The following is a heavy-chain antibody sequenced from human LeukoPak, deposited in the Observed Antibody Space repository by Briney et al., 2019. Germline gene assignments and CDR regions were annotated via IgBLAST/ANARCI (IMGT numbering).Heavy chain of an antibody. D-gene: IGHD2/OR15-2a*01. CDR3: ARDLEYYEPL. J-gene: IGHJ2*01. Sequence: PGGSLRLSCAASGFTLRTYSMNWVRQAPGKGLEWVSSIGSSGSHIYYADSVKGRFTISRDIAKNSLYLQMNTLRAEDTAVYYCARDLEYYEPLWGRGTLVTVSS. CDR1: GFTLRTYS. V-gene: IGHV3-21*01. CDR2: IGSSGSHI.